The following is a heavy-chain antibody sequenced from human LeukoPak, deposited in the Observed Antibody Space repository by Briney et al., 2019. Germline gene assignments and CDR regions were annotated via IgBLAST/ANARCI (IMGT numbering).Heavy chain of an antibody. Sequence: SETLSLTCTVSGGSISSSSFYWGWIRQPPGKGLEWLGSIYYSGSTYYNTSLKSRVTISVDTSKNPFSLKLSSVTAADTAVYYCARSAMYYDFWSGYQTIDYWGQGTLVTVSS. D-gene: IGHD3-3*01. J-gene: IGHJ4*02. CDR2: IYYSGST. V-gene: IGHV4-39*01. CDR3: ARSAMYYDFWSGYQTIDY. CDR1: GGSISSSSFY.